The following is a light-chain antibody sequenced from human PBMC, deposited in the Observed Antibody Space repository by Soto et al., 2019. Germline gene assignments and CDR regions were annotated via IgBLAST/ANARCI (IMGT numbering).Light chain of an antibody. J-gene: IGKJ4*01. CDR2: DAS. V-gene: IGKV3-11*01. CDR1: QGISRF. Sequence: EIVLTQSPATLSLSPGDRATLSCRASQGISRFLAWYQQKPGQVPRLLIYDASSRAVGVPSRFSGSGSGTDFTLTISGLETEDFAMYYCHQRAHWPLSFGGGTKIEIK. CDR3: HQRAHWPLS.